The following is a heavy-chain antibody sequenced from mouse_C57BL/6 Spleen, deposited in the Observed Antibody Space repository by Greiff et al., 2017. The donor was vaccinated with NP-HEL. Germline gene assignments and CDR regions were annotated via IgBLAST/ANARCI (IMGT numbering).Heavy chain of an antibody. CDR2: INPGSGGT. CDR3: ARCGSSYVWFAY. CDR1: GYAFTNYL. V-gene: IGHV1-54*01. D-gene: IGHD1-1*01. J-gene: IGHJ3*01. Sequence: QVQLQQPGAELVRPGTSVKVSCKASGYAFTNYLIEWVKQRPGQGLEWIGVINPGSGGTNYNEKFKGKATLTADKSSSTAYMQLSSLTSEDSAVYFCARCGSSYVWFAYWGQGTLVTVSA.